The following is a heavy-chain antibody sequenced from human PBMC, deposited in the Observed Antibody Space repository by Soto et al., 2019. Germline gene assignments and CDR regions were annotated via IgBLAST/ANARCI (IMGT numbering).Heavy chain of an antibody. CDR3: AREREYDSSGYYYDY. CDR1: GFTFSSYS. V-gene: IGHV3-21*01. D-gene: IGHD3-22*01. J-gene: IGHJ4*02. Sequence: GGSLRLSCAASGFTFSSYSMNWVRQAPGKGLEWVSSISSNSSYIYYADSVKGRFTISRDNAKNSLYLQMNSLRAEDAAVYYCAREREYDSSGYYYDYWGQGTLVTVSS. CDR2: ISSNSSYI.